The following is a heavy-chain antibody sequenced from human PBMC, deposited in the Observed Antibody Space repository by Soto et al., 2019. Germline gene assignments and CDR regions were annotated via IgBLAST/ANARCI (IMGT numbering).Heavy chain of an antibody. CDR3: ARGINYYDSSGDSWFDP. CDR2: IYYSGST. J-gene: IGHJ5*02. Sequence: PSETLSLTCTVSGGSISSGGYYWSWIRQHPGKGLEWIGYIYYSGSTYYNPSLKSRVTISVDTSKNQFSLKLSSVTAADTAVYYCARGINYYDSSGDSWFDPWGQGTLVIVSS. D-gene: IGHD3-22*01. CDR1: GGSISSGGYY. V-gene: IGHV4-31*03.